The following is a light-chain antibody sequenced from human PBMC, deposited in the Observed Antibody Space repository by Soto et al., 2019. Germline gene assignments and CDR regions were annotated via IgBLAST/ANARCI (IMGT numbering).Light chain of an antibody. CDR1: QSVSSSY. Sequence: EIVLTQSPGTLSLSPGERATLSCRASQSVSSSYLAWYQQKPGQAPRLLIYGASSRATGIPDRFSRSGSGPDFTLPISRLAHSELAVYCCQQYRSSPFAFGGRNKVEIK. CDR3: QQYRSSPFA. CDR2: GAS. V-gene: IGKV3-20*01. J-gene: IGKJ4*01.